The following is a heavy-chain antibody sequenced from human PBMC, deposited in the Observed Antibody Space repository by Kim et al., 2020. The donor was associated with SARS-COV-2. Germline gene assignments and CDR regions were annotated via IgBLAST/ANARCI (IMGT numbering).Heavy chain of an antibody. D-gene: IGHD2-15*01. V-gene: IGHV4-59*01. CDR1: GGSISSYY. CDR2: ISYSGST. Sequence: SETLSLTCTVSGGSISSYYWSWIRQHTGKGLEWIGYISYSGSTNYNPSLKSRVTISVDTSKNQFSLKLSSVTAADTAVYYCARDLMVAGTYAFDIWGQGT. CDR3: ARDLMVAGTYAFDI. J-gene: IGHJ3*02.